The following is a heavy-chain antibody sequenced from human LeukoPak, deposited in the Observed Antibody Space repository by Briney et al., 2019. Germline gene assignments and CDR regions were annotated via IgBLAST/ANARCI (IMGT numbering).Heavy chain of an antibody. CDR3: VKDSGEQWELLPDYFDY. V-gene: IGHV3-23*01. J-gene: IGHJ4*02. Sequence: GGSLRLSCAASGFTFSSYAMSWVRQAPGKGLEWVSVISGSGGSTYYADPVKGRFTISRDNSKNTLYLQMNSLRAEDTAVYYCVKDSGEQWELLPDYFDYWGQGTLVTVSS. CDR2: ISGSGGST. D-gene: IGHD1-26*01. CDR1: GFTFSSYA.